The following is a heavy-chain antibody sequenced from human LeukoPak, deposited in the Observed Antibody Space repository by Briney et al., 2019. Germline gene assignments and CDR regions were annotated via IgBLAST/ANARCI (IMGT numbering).Heavy chain of an antibody. CDR2: INPSGGIT. CDR3: ARGVDCSSTSCYAAGDY. J-gene: IGHJ4*02. V-gene: IGHV1-46*01. Sequence: GDSVKVSCKTSGYIFTSYYIHWVRQAPGQGLEWMGIINPSGGITTYAQEFQGRVTMTRDTSTSTVYMELSSLRSDDTAVYYCARGVDCSSTSCYAAGDYWGQGTLVTVSS. D-gene: IGHD2-2*01. CDR1: GYIFTSYY.